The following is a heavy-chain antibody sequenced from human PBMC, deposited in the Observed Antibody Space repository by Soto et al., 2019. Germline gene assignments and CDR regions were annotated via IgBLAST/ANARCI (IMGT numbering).Heavy chain of an antibody. CDR1: EFTFRSYA. CDR3: AKDRGGAWLAGRFDN. Sequence: GGSLRLSCAASEFTFRSYAMNWVRQAPGKGLEWVSGVSGSGPNTYYADSVKGRFTISRDNAKNTLYLQMNSLKAEDTAVYYCAKDRGGAWLAGRFDNWCQATRVT. V-gene: IGHV3-23*01. J-gene: IGHJ3*02. D-gene: IGHD6-19*01. CDR2: VSGSGPNT.